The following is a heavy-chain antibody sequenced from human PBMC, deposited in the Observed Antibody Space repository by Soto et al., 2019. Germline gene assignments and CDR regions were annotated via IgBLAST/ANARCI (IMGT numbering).Heavy chain of an antibody. Sequence: GGSLRLSCAASGFTFSNAWMNWVRQAPGKGLEWVGRIKSKTDGGTTDYAAPVKGRFTISRDDSKNTLYLQMNSLKTEDTAVYYCTTRYVPSTSHGMDVWGQGTTVTVSS. V-gene: IGHV3-15*07. CDR2: IKSKTDGGTT. D-gene: IGHD1-1*01. CDR3: TTRYVPSTSHGMDV. CDR1: GFTFSNAW. J-gene: IGHJ6*02.